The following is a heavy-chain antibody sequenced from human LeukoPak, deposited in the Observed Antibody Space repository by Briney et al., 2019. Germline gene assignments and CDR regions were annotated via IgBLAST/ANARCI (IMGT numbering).Heavy chain of an antibody. J-gene: IGHJ4*02. CDR3: AREPESVAGQFDY. CDR2: IYYSGST. V-gene: IGHV4-61*01. CDR1: GGSISSGSYY. Sequence: PSETLSLTCTVSGGSISSGSYYWSWMRQPPGKGLEWIGYIYYSGSTNYNPSLKSRVTISVDTSKNQFTLKLSSVTAADTAVYYWAREPESVAGQFDYWGQGTLVTVSS. D-gene: IGHD6-19*01.